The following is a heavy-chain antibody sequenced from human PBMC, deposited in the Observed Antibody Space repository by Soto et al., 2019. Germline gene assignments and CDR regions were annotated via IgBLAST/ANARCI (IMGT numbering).Heavy chain of an antibody. CDR2: IYYSGST. Sequence: SETLSLTCTVSGGSISSSSYYWGWIRQHPGKGLEWIGSIYYSGSTYYNPSLKSRVTISVDTSKNQFSLKLSSVTAADTAVYYCARSGEEVWGQGTTVTVSS. V-gene: IGHV4-39*07. J-gene: IGHJ6*02. CDR3: ARSGEEV. CDR1: GGSISSSSYY.